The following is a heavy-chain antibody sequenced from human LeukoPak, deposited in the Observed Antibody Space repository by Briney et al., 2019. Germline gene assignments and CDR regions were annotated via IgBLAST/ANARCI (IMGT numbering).Heavy chain of an antibody. V-gene: IGHV1-24*01. J-gene: IGHJ3*02. Sequence: ASVKVSCKVSGYTLAELSMHWVRQAPGKGLEWMGGFDSEEGETIYAQKFHGRVTMPAETSTETAYMELSSLASKDTAVYYCATDRSPNWGKGVYAFDIWGQGTMVTVSS. CDR3: ATDRSPNWGKGVYAFDI. D-gene: IGHD7-27*01. CDR1: GYTLAELS. CDR2: FDSEEGET.